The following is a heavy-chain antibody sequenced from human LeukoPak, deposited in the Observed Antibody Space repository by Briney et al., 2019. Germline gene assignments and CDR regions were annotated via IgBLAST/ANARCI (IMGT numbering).Heavy chain of an antibody. V-gene: IGHV3-53*01. D-gene: IGHD1-1*01. CDR2: IYSGGST. Sequence: GGTLRLSCAASGFTFSSYGMSWVRQAPGKGLEWVSVIYSGGSTYYADSVKGRFTISRDNSKNTLYLQMNSLRAEDTAVYYCAREDWNRVPDYWGQGTLVTVSS. J-gene: IGHJ4*02. CDR1: GFTFSSYG. CDR3: AREDWNRVPDY.